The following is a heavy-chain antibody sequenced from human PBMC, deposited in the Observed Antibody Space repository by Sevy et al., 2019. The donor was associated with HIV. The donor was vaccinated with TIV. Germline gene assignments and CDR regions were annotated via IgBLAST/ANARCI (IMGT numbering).Heavy chain of an antibody. V-gene: IGHV3-23*01. CDR3: AKEGGGYYYDSSGLFDY. CDR2: ISGSGYLT. D-gene: IGHD3-22*01. CDR1: GFTFSSYE. J-gene: IGHJ4*02. Sequence: GGSLRLSCAASGFTFSSYEMNWVRQAPGKGLEWVSAISGSGYLTYYTDSVKGRFTISRDNSKNTLYLQMNSLRAEDKAVYDCAKEGGGYYYDSSGLFDYWGQGPLVTVSS.